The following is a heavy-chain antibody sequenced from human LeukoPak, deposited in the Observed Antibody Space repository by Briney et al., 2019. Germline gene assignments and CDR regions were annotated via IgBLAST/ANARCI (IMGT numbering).Heavy chain of an antibody. CDR2: IHSGGSK. Sequence: GGSLTLSCVASGLSVRINYMRWVRQTPGEGLEWVSMIHSGGSKHYGDLVQGRFTISRDISKNTLYLQMNSPRAEDTAVYYCARDLSRYSSWNINSWGQGTLVTVSS. D-gene: IGHD6-19*01. V-gene: IGHV3-53*01. CDR1: GLSVRINY. J-gene: IGHJ4*02. CDR3: ARDLSRYSSWNINS.